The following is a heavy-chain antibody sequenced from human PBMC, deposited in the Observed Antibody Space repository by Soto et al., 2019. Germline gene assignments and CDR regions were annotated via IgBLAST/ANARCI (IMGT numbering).Heavy chain of an antibody. Sequence: SETLSLTCTVSGGSISSGGYYWSWIRQHPGKGLEWIGYIYYSGSTYYNPSLKSRVTISVDTSKNQFSLKLSSVTAADTAVYYCARDRSYDSSGLDYWGQGTLVTVSS. D-gene: IGHD3-22*01. CDR3: ARDRSYDSSGLDY. V-gene: IGHV4-31*03. CDR1: GGSISSGGYY. J-gene: IGHJ4*02. CDR2: IYYSGST.